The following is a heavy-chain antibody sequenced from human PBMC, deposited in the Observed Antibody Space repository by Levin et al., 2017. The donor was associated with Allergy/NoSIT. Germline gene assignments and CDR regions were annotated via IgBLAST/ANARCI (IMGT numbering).Heavy chain of an antibody. CDR1: GFTFSNYA. J-gene: IGHJ4*02. D-gene: IGHD6-19*01. CDR2: IGNSGGNT. CDR3: AKDRDKYGWDFDY. Sequence: ASVKVSCGASGFTFSNYAMNWVRQAPGKGLEWVSSIGNSGGNTYYADSVKGRFTISRDNSKDTLYLQMNSLRAEDTAVYYCAKDRDKYGWDFDYWGRGTLVTVSS. V-gene: IGHV3-23*01.